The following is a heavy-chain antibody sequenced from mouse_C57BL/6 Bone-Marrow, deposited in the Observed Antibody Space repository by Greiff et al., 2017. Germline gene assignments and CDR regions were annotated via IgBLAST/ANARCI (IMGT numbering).Heavy chain of an antibody. CDR2: IYPGSGST. CDR1: GYTFTSYW. J-gene: IGHJ4*01. CDR3: ARGRGYDGAMDY. Sequence: QVQLKQPGAELVKPGASVKMSCKASGYTFTSYWITWVKQRPGQGLEWIGDIYPGSGSTNYNEKFKSKATLTVDTSSSTAYMQLSSLTSEDSAVYYCARGRGYDGAMDYWGQGTSVTVSS. D-gene: IGHD2-2*01. V-gene: IGHV1-55*01.